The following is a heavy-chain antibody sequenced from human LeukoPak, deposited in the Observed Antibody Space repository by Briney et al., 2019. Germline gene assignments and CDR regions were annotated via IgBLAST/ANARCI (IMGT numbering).Heavy chain of an antibody. D-gene: IGHD3-10*01. CDR3: ARVKGSDYYGSGSYYPYVDY. Sequence: PSETLSLTCAVSGGSISSGGYSWSWIRQPPGKGLEWIGYIYHSGSTYYNPSLKSRVTISVDTSKNQFSLKLSSVTAADTAVYYCARVKGSDYYGSGSYYPYVDYWGQGTLVTVSS. CDR2: IYHSGST. V-gene: IGHV4-30-2*01. J-gene: IGHJ4*02. CDR1: GGSISSGGYS.